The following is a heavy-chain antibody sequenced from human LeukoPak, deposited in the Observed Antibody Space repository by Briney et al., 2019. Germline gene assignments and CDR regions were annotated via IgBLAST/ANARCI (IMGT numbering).Heavy chain of an antibody. CDR1: GGTFSSYA. D-gene: IGHD3-3*01. CDR3: ARDYYDFWSGSGRNGNDYYYYYYMDV. Sequence: SVKVSCRASGGTFSSYAISWVRQARGQGLEWMGGIIPIFGTAKYAQKFQGRVTITADESTSTAYMELSSLRSEDTAVYYCARDYYDFWSGSGRNGNDYYYYYYMDVWGKGTTVTVSS. J-gene: IGHJ6*03. V-gene: IGHV1-69*13. CDR2: IIPIFGTA.